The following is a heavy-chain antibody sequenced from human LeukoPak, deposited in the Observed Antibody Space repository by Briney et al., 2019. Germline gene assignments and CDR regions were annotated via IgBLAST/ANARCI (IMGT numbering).Heavy chain of an antibody. V-gene: IGHV3-7*01. J-gene: IGHJ4*02. CDR2: IKQDGSEK. Sequence: GGSLRLSCAASGFTFSSYRMSWVRQAPGKGLEWVANIKQDGSEKYYVDSVKGRFTISRDNAKNSLYLQMNSLRAEDTAVYYCARHIVVVPAAQYYFDYWGQGTLVTVSS. CDR3: ARHIVVVPAAQYYFDY. CDR1: GFTFSSYR. D-gene: IGHD2-2*01.